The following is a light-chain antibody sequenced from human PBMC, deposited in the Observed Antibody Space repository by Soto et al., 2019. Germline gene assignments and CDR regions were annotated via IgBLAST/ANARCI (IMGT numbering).Light chain of an antibody. CDR3: QQYGA. V-gene: IGKV3-15*01. Sequence: EIVMTQSPATLSVSPGERATLSCRASQSISNNLAWYQQKPGQAPRLLIYGASTRATGIPARFSGSGSGTEFTLTISSLQSEDFAVYYCQQYGAFGQGTKVDIK. CDR2: GAS. CDR1: QSISNN. J-gene: IGKJ1*01.